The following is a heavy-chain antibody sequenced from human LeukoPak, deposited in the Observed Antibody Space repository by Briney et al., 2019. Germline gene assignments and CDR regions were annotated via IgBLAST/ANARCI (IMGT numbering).Heavy chain of an antibody. Sequence: PSETLSLTCNVSGGSFSDNYWNWIRHLPGKGLEWVGYVYHNGHSNYNPALKSGVTISVDTSTNQFSLKMISVTAADTAVYYCASLGYSSGWLDSWGHGSLVIVSS. J-gene: IGHJ5*01. V-gene: IGHV4-59*01. CDR2: VYHNGHS. CDR1: GGSFSDNY. CDR3: ASLGYSSGWLDS. D-gene: IGHD2-15*01.